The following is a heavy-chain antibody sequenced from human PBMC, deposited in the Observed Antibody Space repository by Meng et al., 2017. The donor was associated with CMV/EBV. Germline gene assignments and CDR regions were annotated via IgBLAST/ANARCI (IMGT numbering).Heavy chain of an antibody. J-gene: IGHJ6*02. CDR1: GYTFTGYY. CDR2: INPNSGGT. V-gene: IGHV1-2*02. D-gene: IGHD3-16*02. CDR3: AREEPLYYDYVWGSYRFHQGYYYYGMDV. Sequence: ASVKVSCKASGYTFTGYYMHWVRQAPGQGLERMGWINPNSGGTNYAQKFQGRVTMTRDTSISTAYMELSRLRSDDTAVYYCAREEPLYYDYVWGSYRFHQGYYYYGMDVWGQGTTVTVSS.